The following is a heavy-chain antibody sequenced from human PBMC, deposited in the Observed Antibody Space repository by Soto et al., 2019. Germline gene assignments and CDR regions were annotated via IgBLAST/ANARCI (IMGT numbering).Heavy chain of an antibody. J-gene: IGHJ6*02. V-gene: IGHV1-2*02. CDR3: ARKLELRGSYYYYYDMDV. Sequence: ASVKVSCKASGYTFTDYYMLWVRQAPGQGLEWMGWINPNSGGTNYAQKFQGRVTMTRDTSISTAYMELSRLRSDDTAVYYCARKLELRGSYYYYYDMDVWGQGTTVTVSS. CDR2: INPNSGGT. CDR1: GYTFTDYY. D-gene: IGHD1-7*01.